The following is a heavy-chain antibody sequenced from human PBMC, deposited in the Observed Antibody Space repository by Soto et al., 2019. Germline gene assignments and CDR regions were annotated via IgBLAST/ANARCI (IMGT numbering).Heavy chain of an antibody. J-gene: IGHJ4*02. Sequence: GGSLRLSCAASGFTFSSYAMSWVRQAPGKGLEWVSAISGSGGSTYYADSVKGRFTISRDNSKNTLYLQMNSLRAEDTAVYYCAKGHYDFLRGYYKVEGYYFDYWGKXTLGTVSS. CDR2: ISGSGGST. D-gene: IGHD3-3*01. CDR3: AKGHYDFLRGYYKVEGYYFDY. CDR1: GFTFSSYA. V-gene: IGHV3-23*01.